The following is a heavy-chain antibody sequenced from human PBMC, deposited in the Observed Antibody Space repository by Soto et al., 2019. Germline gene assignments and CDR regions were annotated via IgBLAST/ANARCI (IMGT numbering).Heavy chain of an antibody. Sequence: EAQLVESGGGWVKPGGSLTLSCVASGFTFGDAWMNWVRQAAGKGLEWVGHVKTKSEGETTDYAAPVKGRFTIWRDDSTNTLYLQMNSLKSEDTGKYFCTTLGPSWGRGTQVTVSS. V-gene: IGHV3-15*07. CDR3: TTLGPS. CDR1: GFTFGDAW. J-gene: IGHJ5*02. CDR2: VKTKSEGETT.